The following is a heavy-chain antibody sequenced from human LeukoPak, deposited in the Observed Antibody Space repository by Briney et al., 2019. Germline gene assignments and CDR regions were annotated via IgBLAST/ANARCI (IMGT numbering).Heavy chain of an antibody. V-gene: IGHV1-18*01. CDR1: GYTFTSYG. CDR2: ISAYNGNT. Sequence: ASVKVSCKASGYTFTSYGISWVRQAPGQGLEWMGWISAYNGNTNYAQKLQGRVTMTTDTSTSTAYMELRCLRSDDKPVYYCARDPPQLAPGWFDPWGQGTLVTVSS. J-gene: IGHJ5*02. D-gene: IGHD6-13*01. CDR3: ARDPPQLAPGWFDP.